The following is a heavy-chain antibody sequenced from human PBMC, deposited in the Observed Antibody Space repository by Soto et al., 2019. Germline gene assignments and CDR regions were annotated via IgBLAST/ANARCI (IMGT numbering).Heavy chain of an antibody. D-gene: IGHD1-1*01. V-gene: IGHV1-18*04. CDR2: ISANNGNT. J-gene: IGHJ3*02. CDR3: SRKGTGPAVDI. Sequence: QVQLVQSGGEVKKPGASVKVSCKASGYTFTSYGISWVRQAPGQGLEWMGWISANNGNTHYAQKLQGRVTMTTDTSTSIAYMELESLRSDDTAVYYCSRKGTGPAVDIWGQGTMVTVSS. CDR1: GYTFTSYG.